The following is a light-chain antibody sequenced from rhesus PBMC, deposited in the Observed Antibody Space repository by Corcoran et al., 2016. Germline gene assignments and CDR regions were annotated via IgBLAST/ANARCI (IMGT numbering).Light chain of an antibody. Sequence: DIQMTQSPSSLSASVGDRVTITCRARENVNNYLNWYQQKPGKAPKLLIYKASTLQSGVPSRFSGSGSGTDYTFTISSLQPEDVATYYCQHGYGTPFTFGPGTKLDIK. J-gene: IGKJ3*01. CDR3: QHGYGTPFT. V-gene: IGKV1-74*01. CDR1: ENVNNY. CDR2: KAS.